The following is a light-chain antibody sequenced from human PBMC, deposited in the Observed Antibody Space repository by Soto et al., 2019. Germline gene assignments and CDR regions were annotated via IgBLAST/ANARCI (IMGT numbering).Light chain of an antibody. CDR2: EVS. V-gene: IGKV2D-29*02. J-gene: IGKJ5*01. CDR1: QSLLYSNGQNY. CDR3: MQSTQLPPT. Sequence: EIVMTQSQVSLPVTPGEPASISCRSSQSLLYSNGQNYLYWYLQKPGQSPQLLIYEVSTRVSGVPDRFSGSGSGTDFTLEISRVETDDVGIYYCMQSTQLPPTFGQGTRLEIK.